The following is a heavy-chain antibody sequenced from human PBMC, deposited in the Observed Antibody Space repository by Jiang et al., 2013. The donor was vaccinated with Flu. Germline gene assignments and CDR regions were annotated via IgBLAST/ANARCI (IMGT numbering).Heavy chain of an antibody. CDR3: VKDDTPMIVVPVGAFDI. CDR2: ISSNGGST. D-gene: IGHD3-22*01. V-gene: IGHV3-64D*06. Sequence: QLLESGGGVVXPGGSLRLSCAASGFTFSSYAMHWVRQAPGKGLEYVSAISSNGGSTYYADSVKGRFTISRDNSKNTLYLQMSSLRAEDTAVYYCVKDDTPMIVVPVGAFDIWGQGTMVTVSS. J-gene: IGHJ3*02. CDR1: GFTFSSYA.